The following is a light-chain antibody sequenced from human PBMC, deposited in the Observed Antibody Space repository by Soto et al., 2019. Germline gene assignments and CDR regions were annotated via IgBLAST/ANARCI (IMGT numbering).Light chain of an antibody. Sequence: EIVLTQSPGTLSLSPGERATLSCRASQSVSSSYLAWYQQKPGQAPRLLIYGASSRDTGIPDRFSGSGSGTDFTLTISSLEPEDFAGYYCQQYGSSPVTFGGGTKVDIK. CDR3: QQYGSSPVT. V-gene: IGKV3-20*01. CDR2: GAS. J-gene: IGKJ4*01. CDR1: QSVSSSY.